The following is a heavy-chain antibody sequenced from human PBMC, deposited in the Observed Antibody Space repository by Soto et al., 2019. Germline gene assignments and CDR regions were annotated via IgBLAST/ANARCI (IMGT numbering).Heavy chain of an antibody. CDR2: ISAYIGNT. D-gene: IGHD3-10*01. CDR1: GYTFTSYS. Sequence: ASVKVSCKASGYTFTSYSLSWVRQAPGQGLEWMGWISAYIGNTNSAQKLQGRVTMTTDTSTNTAYMELRSLRSDDTAVYYCARVRVSVKGGYYFDYWGQGTLVTVSS. J-gene: IGHJ4*02. CDR3: ARVRVSVKGGYYFDY. V-gene: IGHV1-18*01.